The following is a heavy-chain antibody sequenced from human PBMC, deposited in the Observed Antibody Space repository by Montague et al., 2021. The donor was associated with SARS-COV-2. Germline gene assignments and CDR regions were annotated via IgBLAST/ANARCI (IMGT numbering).Heavy chain of an antibody. V-gene: IGHV3-30-3*01. CDR2: VSYDGDNK. CDR1: GFTFSHYA. D-gene: IGHD3-9*01. J-gene: IGHJ4*02. CDR3: ARGRGPETGYHFDY. Sequence: SLRLSCAASGFTFSHYAMNWVRQAPGKGLEWVAFVSYDGDNKFYAESVKGRFSISRDKAKNTLNLEVHSLRPDDTAVYYCARGRGPETGYHFDYWGQGTPVTVSS.